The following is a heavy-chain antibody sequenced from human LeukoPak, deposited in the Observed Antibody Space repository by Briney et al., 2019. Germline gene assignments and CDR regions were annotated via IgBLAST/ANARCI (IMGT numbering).Heavy chain of an antibody. CDR3: ARDSYCSSTSCYGMDV. Sequence: ASVKVSCKASGGTFSSYAISWVRQAPGQGLEWMGWISAYNGNTNYAQKLQGRVTMTTDTSTSTAYMELRSLRSDDTAVYYCARDSYCSSTSCYGMDVWGQGTTVTVSS. CDR1: GGTFSSYA. V-gene: IGHV1-18*01. D-gene: IGHD2-2*01. CDR2: ISAYNGNT. J-gene: IGHJ6*02.